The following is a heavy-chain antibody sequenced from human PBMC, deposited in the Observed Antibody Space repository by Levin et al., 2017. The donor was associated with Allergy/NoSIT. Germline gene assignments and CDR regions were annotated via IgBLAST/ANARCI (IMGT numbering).Heavy chain of an antibody. V-gene: IGHV3-33*01. D-gene: IGHD1-26*01. J-gene: IGHJ5*02. CDR3: ARDSLYSGSYFGQNGWFDP. Sequence: GGSLRLSCAASGFTFSSYGMHWVRQAPGKGLEWVAVIWYDGSNKYYADSVKGRFTISRDNSKNTLYLQMNSLRAEDTAVYYCARDSLYSGSYFGQNGWFDPWGQGTLVTVSS. CDR2: IWYDGSNK. CDR1: GFTFSSYG.